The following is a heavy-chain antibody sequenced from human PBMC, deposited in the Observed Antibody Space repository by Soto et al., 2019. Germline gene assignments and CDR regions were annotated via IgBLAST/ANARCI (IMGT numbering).Heavy chain of an antibody. Sequence: VSVKLSCKAAGYTSTSYDINWVRQAPGQRLEWMGWINAGNGNTKYSQKFQGRVTITRDTSASTAYMELSSLRSEDTAVYYCARDCSGGSCYSAGYAFDIWGQGTMVTVSS. CDR2: INAGNGNT. D-gene: IGHD2-15*01. V-gene: IGHV1-3*01. CDR1: GYTSTSYD. CDR3: ARDCSGGSCYSAGYAFDI. J-gene: IGHJ3*02.